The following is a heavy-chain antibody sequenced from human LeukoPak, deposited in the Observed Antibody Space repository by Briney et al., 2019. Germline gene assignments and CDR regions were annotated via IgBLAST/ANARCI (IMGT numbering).Heavy chain of an antibody. V-gene: IGHV4-59*08. D-gene: IGHD3-22*01. CDR1: GGSISSYY. CDR3: ARQGTITMVVVVITTGFDY. J-gene: IGHJ4*02. CDR2: IYYSGST. Sequence: SETLSLTCTVSGGSISSYYWSWIRQPPGKGLEWIGYIYYSGSTNYNPSLKSRVTISVDTSKNQFSLKLSSVTAADTAVYYCARQGTITMVVVVITTGFDYWGQGTLVTVSS.